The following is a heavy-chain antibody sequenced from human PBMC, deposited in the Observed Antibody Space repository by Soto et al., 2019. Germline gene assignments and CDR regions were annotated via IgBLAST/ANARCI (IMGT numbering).Heavy chain of an antibody. CDR2: MNPNSGNT. V-gene: IGHV1-8*01. D-gene: IGHD3-22*01. CDR3: ARGGVDSSGPTGYNWFDP. CDR1: GYTFTSYD. J-gene: IGHJ5*02. Sequence: QVQLVQSGAEVKKPGASVKVSCKASGYTFTSYDINWVRQATGQGLEWMGWMNPNSGNTGYAQKFQGRVTMTRNTSISTAYMELSSLRSVDTAVYYCARGGVDSSGPTGYNWFDPWGQGTLVTVSS.